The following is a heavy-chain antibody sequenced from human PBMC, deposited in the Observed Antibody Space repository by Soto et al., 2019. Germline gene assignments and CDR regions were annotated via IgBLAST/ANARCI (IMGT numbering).Heavy chain of an antibody. CDR1: GGSISSYY. V-gene: IGHV4-59*08. CDR3: ARVYSSGNFGFDY. J-gene: IGHJ4*02. CDR2: IYYSGST. D-gene: IGHD6-19*01. Sequence: SETLSLTCTVSGGSISSYYWSWIRQPPGKGLEWIGYIYYSGSTNYNPSLKSRVTISVDTSKNQFSLKLSSVTAADTAVYYCARVYSSGNFGFDYWGQGTLVTVSS.